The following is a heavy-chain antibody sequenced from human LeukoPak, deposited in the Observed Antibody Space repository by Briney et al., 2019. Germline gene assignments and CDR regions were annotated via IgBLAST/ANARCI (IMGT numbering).Heavy chain of an antibody. D-gene: IGHD3-22*01. Sequence: TGGSLRLSCAASGFTFSNYWMHWVRQAPGKGLEWVGRIKSKTDGGTTDYAAPVKGRFTISRDDSKNTLYLQMNSLKTEDTAVYYCTTSYYYDSSGYGHDYWGQGTLVTVSS. CDR1: GFTFSNYW. CDR3: TTSYYYDSSGYGHDY. CDR2: IKSKTDGGTT. V-gene: IGHV3-15*01. J-gene: IGHJ4*02.